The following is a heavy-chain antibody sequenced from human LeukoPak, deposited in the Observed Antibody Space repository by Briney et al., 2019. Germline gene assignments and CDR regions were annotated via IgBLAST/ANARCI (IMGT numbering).Heavy chain of an antibody. J-gene: IGHJ3*02. D-gene: IGHD3-3*02. Sequence: GGPLRLSCVASGFIFSSNAMSWVRQAPGKGLEWVSGISSDGGTTYYADSVKGRFTISRDNSRNTLYLQMNSLRAEDTAVYSCARDLSGLDAFDIWGQGTMVTVSS. V-gene: IGHV3-23*01. CDR3: ARDLSGLDAFDI. CDR2: ISSDGGTT. CDR1: GFIFSSNA.